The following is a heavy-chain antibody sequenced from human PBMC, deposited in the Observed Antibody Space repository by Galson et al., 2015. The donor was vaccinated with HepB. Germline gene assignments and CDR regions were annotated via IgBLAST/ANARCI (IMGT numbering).Heavy chain of an antibody. V-gene: IGHV1-69*04. CDR1: GGTFSSYA. CDR3: ARARYDSSGYPTDDY. J-gene: IGHJ4*02. D-gene: IGHD3-22*01. CDR2: IIPILGIA. Sequence: SVKVSCKASGGTFSSYAISWVRQAPGQGLEWMGRIIPILGIANYAQKFRGRVTITADKSTSTAYMELSSLRSEDTAVYYCARARYDSSGYPTDDYWGQGTLVTVSS.